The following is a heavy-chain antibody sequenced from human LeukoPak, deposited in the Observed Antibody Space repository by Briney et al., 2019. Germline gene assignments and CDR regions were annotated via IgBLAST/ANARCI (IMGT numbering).Heavy chain of an antibody. CDR1: GFTFSTYA. CDR2: ISSNGGST. CDR3: ARSPYYYYMDV. Sequence: PGGSLRLSCAASGFTFSTYAMHSVRQALGKGLEDVSAISSNGGSTYYANSVKGRFTISRDTSKNTLYLQMGSLRAEDMAVYYCARSPYYYYMDVWGKGTTVTVSS. V-gene: IGHV3-64*01. J-gene: IGHJ6*03.